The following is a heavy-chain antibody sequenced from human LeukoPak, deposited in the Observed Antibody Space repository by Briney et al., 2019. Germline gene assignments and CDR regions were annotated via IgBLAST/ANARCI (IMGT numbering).Heavy chain of an antibody. CDR1: GFTFSDYY. J-gene: IGHJ4*02. CDR3: ALRIEVTGALCFDS. Sequence: GGSLRLSCAASGFTFSDYYMSWIRQAPGKGLEWVSAINGNGGRTYYADSVKGRFTISRDNSKNTLYLQMNSLRAEDTAVYYCALRIEVTGALCFDSWGQGTLVTVSS. D-gene: IGHD6-19*01. V-gene: IGHV3-23*01. CDR2: INGNGGRT.